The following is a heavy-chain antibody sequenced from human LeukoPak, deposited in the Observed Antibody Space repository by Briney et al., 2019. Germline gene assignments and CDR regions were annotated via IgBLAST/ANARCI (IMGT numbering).Heavy chain of an antibody. J-gene: IGHJ4*02. Sequence: GGSLRLSCAASGFTFSSYAMHWVRRAPGKGLEYVSAISSNGGSTYYANSVKGRFTTSRDNSKNTLYLQMGSLRAEDMAVYYCARVPGAAMVSWYFDYWGQGTLVTVSS. V-gene: IGHV3-64*01. D-gene: IGHD5-18*01. CDR3: ARVPGAAMVSWYFDY. CDR2: ISSNGGST. CDR1: GFTFSSYA.